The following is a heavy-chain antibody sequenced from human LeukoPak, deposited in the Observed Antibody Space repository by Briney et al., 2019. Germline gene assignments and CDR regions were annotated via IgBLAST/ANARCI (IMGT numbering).Heavy chain of an antibody. V-gene: IGHV4-59*01. J-gene: IGHJ4*02. CDR2: IYYSGST. CDR3: AREGRGAAAGMDY. D-gene: IGHD6-13*01. Sequence: SETLSLTCTVSGGSISSYYWSWIRQPPGKGLEWIGYIYYSGSTNYNPSLKSRGTISVDTSKNQFSLNLNSGTAADTAVYYCAREGRGAAAGMDYWGQGTLVTVSS. CDR1: GGSISSYY.